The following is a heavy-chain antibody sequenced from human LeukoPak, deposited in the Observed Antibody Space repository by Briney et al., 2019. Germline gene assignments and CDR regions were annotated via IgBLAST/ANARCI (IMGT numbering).Heavy chain of an antibody. V-gene: IGHV3-23*01. CDR3: AKFPFSGGWYS. CDR2: ISGSGGNT. CDR1: GFTLSGYA. J-gene: IGHJ4*02. D-gene: IGHD6-19*01. Sequence: GGSLRLSCAASGFTLSGYAMSWVRQAPGKGLEWVSDISGSGGNTHYADSVKGRFTVSRDNSKNTLFLQMNSLRADDTAIYYCAKFPFSGGWYSWGQGTLVTVSS.